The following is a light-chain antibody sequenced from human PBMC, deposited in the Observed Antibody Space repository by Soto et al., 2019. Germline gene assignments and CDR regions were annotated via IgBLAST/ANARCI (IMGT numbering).Light chain of an antibody. CDR1: QSVSSNY. CDR3: QQYGSSPPFT. Sequence: EIVLTQSPGTLSLSPGERATLSCRASQSVSSNYLAWYQQKPGQAPRLLIYGSSSRATGIPDRFSGGGSGTDFTLTISRLEPEDFAVYFWQQYGSSPPFTFGQGTKVEIK. J-gene: IGKJ2*01. CDR2: GSS. V-gene: IGKV3-20*01.